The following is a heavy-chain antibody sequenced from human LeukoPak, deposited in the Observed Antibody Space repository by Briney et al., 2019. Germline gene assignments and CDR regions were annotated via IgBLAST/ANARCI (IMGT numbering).Heavy chain of an antibody. CDR1: GFTFSSYW. CDR3: TRDLMDYDVSTGLHHYYMDV. J-gene: IGHJ6*02. Sequence: GGSLRLSCVASGFTFSSYWMHWVRQDPRKGLVWVSRINGDGRNINYADSVRGRFTISRDNAKNTLYLQLNTLRVEDTAVYYCTRDLMDYDVSTGLHHYYMDVWGQGTTVTVSS. V-gene: IGHV3-74*01. D-gene: IGHD3-9*01. CDR2: INGDGRNI.